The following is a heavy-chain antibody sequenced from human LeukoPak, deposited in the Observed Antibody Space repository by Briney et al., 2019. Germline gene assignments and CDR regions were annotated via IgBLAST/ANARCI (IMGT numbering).Heavy chain of an antibody. Sequence: SETLSLTCAVYGGSFGGYYWSWIRQPPGKGLEWIGEIHLSGTTNYNPSLKSRVIISQDTSKNQFSLSLSSVTAADTALYYCARRVVPAAIGYWGQGTLVTVSS. CDR3: ARRVVPAAIGY. J-gene: IGHJ4*02. CDR1: GGSFGGYY. V-gene: IGHV4-34*01. D-gene: IGHD2-2*01. CDR2: IHLSGTT.